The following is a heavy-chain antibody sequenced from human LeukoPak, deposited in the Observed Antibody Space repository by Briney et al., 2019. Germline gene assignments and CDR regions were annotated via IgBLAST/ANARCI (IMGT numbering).Heavy chain of an antibody. CDR1: GYSFTSYW. V-gene: IGHV5-51*01. CDR2: IYPGDSDT. CDR3: ARAKVPSAANNWFDP. D-gene: IGHD2-2*01. Sequence: GESLKISCKGSGYSFTSYWIGWVRQMPGKGLEWMGIIYPGDSDTRYSPSFQGQVTISADKSISTAYLQWNSLKASDTAMYYCARAKVPSAANNWFDPWGQGTLVTVSS. J-gene: IGHJ5*02.